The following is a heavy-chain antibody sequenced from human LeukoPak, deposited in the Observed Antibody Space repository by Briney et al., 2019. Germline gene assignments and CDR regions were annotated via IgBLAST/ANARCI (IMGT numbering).Heavy chain of an antibody. CDR3: ARQGTYSSAIGMGY. J-gene: IGHJ4*02. CDR1: GYTFNNHY. V-gene: IGHV1-46*02. D-gene: IGHD6-19*01. CDR2: INPSGGST. Sequence: ASVRVSCKASGYTFNNHYMYWVRQAAGQGLEWMGVINPSGGSTSYAQKFQRRVTMTRDTSTRTVYMEVNSLRSEDTAVYYCARQGTYSSAIGMGYWGQGTLVTVSS.